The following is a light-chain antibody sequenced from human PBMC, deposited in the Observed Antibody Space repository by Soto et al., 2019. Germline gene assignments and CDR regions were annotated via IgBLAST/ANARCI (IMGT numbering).Light chain of an antibody. CDR1: QSIGTW. Sequence: DIQMTQSPSTLSASVGDTVTITCRASQSIGTWLAWYQQNPGKAPKLLIYKASGLQSGVPSRFSGSGSGTEFTLTISSLQPDDLATYYCQQYNSGGFTFGPGTKVDIK. J-gene: IGKJ3*01. V-gene: IGKV1-5*03. CDR3: QQYNSGGFT. CDR2: KAS.